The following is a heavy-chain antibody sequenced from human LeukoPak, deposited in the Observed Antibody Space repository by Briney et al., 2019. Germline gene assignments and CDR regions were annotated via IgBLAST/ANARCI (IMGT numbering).Heavy chain of an antibody. V-gene: IGHV3-66*04. CDR1: GFTVSNNY. J-gene: IGHJ4*02. Sequence: GGSLRLSCAASGFTVSNNYMSWVRQAPGKGLEWVSVIYSGGSTYYTDSVKGRFTISRDNSKNTLYLQTNSQRAEDTAVYYCASQLGATTDYFHYWGQGTLVTVSS. CDR3: ASQLGATTDYFHY. D-gene: IGHD1-26*01. CDR2: IYSGGST.